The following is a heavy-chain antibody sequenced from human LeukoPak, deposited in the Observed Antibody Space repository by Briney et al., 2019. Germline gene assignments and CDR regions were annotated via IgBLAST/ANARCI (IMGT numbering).Heavy chain of an antibody. CDR3: AKDRGEHWFDP. J-gene: IGHJ5*02. CDR1: GFTFSDYA. CDR2: ISQSGHNT. V-gene: IGHV3-23*01. Sequence: GGSLRLSCAASGFTFSDYAMSWVRQAPGKGLEWVSAISQSGHNTYHADSVKGRFTISRDNSKNTLYLQMNSLRAEDTAVYYCAKDRGEHWFDPWGQGTLVTVSS. D-gene: IGHD2-21*01.